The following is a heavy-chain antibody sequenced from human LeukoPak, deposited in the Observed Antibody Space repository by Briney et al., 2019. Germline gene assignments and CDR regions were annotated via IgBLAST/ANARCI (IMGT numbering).Heavy chain of an antibody. D-gene: IGHD2-2*01. J-gene: IGHJ4*02. CDR2: ISYSGST. CDR1: GGSITSGGYY. CDR3: ARYYCGSSSCPGVDY. V-gene: IGHV4-31*03. Sequence: SQTLSLTCTVSGGSITSGGYYWTWIRQHPGEGLEWIGYISYSGSTYYNPSLGSRITISVDTSKNQFSLKLSSVTTADTAVYYCARYYCGSSSCPGVDYWGQGTLVTVSS.